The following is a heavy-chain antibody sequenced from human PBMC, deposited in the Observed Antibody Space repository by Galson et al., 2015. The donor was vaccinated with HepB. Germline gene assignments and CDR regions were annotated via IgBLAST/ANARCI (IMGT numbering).Heavy chain of an antibody. J-gene: IGHJ4*02. CDR3: ARGADNKKLGY. CDR1: GGSISSGDYY. V-gene: IGHV4-30-4*01. CDR2: IYYSGST. Sequence: TLSLTCTVSGGSISSGDYYWSWIRQPPGKGLEWIGYIYYSGSTYYNPSLKSRVTISVDTSKNQFSLKLSSVTAADAAVYYCARGADNKKLGYWGQGTLAPVSS. D-gene: IGHD4-23*01.